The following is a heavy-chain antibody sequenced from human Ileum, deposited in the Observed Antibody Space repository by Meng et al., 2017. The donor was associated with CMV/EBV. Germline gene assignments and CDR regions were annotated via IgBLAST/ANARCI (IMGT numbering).Heavy chain of an antibody. CDR3: VHRSYSGQDDY. Sequence: IPLKDARPTLVKPHQTLPLPCTFPGFSFSTSKAGVGWIRLPPGKALEWLALIYWDDYTRYNPSLKTRLTITKDTSKNQVILTMTKMDPADTATYFCVHRSYSGQDDYWGQGALVTVSS. D-gene: IGHD5-12*01. V-gene: IGHV2-5*02. CDR1: GFSFSTSKAG. J-gene: IGHJ4*02. CDR2: IYWDDYT.